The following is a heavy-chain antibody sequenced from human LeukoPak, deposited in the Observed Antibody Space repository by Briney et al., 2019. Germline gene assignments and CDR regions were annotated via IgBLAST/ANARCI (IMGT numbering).Heavy chain of an antibody. V-gene: IGHV4-38-2*01. CDR2: IYHSGST. Sequence: SETLSLTCAVSGYSISSGYYWGWIRPPPGKVLEWIGSIYHSGSTYYNPFLKRRTIISVDTSKNQFSLKLSSVTAADTAVYYCARLAGKLHYYYYYMDVWGKGTTVTVSS. CDR1: GYSISSGYY. D-gene: IGHD6-13*01. J-gene: IGHJ6*03. CDR3: ARLAGKLHYYYYYMDV.